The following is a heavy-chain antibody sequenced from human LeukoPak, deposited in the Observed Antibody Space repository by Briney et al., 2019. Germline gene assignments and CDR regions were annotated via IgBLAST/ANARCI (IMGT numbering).Heavy chain of an antibody. J-gene: IGHJ4*02. V-gene: IGHV1-69*05. CDR1: GGTFSSYA. CDR2: IIPIFGTA. Sequence: GSSVKVSCKASGGTFSSYAISWVRQAPGQGLEWMGGIIPIFGTANYAQKFQGRVTITTGESTSTAYMELSSLRSEDTAVYYCARSSVRRYYFDYWGQGTLVTVSS. D-gene: IGHD6-6*01. CDR3: ARSSVRRYYFDY.